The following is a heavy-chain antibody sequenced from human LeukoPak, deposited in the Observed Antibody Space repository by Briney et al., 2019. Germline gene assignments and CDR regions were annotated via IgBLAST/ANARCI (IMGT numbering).Heavy chain of an antibody. J-gene: IGHJ4*02. CDR2: IKQDGSEK. CDR3: ARIGYSSSSLDY. V-gene: IGHV3-7*01. Sequence: GGSLRLSCAASGFTFSSYWMSWVRQAPGKGLEWVANIKQDGSEKYYVDSVKGRFTISRDNAKNSLYLQINSLKAEDTAVYYCARIGYSSSSLDYWGQGTLVIVSS. D-gene: IGHD6-6*01. CDR1: GFTFSSYW.